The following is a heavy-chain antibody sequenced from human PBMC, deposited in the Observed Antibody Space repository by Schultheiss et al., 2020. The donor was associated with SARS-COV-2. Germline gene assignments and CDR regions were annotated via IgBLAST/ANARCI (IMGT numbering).Heavy chain of an antibody. CDR3: AKDRNDYNLRALDY. D-gene: IGHD5-24*01. V-gene: IGHV3-23*01. CDR1: GFASSGYA. J-gene: IGHJ4*02. Sequence: GGSLRLSCAASGFASSGYAMSWVRQAPGKGLEWVSAISGSGGSTYYADSVKGRFTISRDNSKNTLYLQMNSLRVEDTAVYYCAKDRNDYNLRALDYWGQGTLVTVSS. CDR2: ISGSGGST.